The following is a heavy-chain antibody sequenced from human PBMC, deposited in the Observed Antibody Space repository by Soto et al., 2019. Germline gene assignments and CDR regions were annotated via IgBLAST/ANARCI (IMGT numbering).Heavy chain of an antibody. J-gene: IGHJ6*02. D-gene: IGHD2-8*01. CDR3: ARVGRGVYGMDV. CDR1: GFAFSTYS. V-gene: IGHV3-48*02. CDR2: ITSDSSTI. Sequence: GSLRLSCAASGFAFSTYSINWVRQAPGKGLEWFSYITSDSSTISYADSVKGRFTVSRDNAKNSLYLQMNSLRDEDTAVYYCARVGRGVYGMDVWGQGTSVTVSS.